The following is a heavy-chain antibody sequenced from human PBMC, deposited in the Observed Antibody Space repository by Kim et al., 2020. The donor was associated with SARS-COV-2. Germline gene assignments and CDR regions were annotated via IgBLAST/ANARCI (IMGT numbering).Heavy chain of an antibody. J-gene: IGHJ4*02. Sequence: SVKSRFPNSRDNAKKSLYLQMNSLRAEDTALYYCARVLMSSGWYGFGFDYWGQGTLVTVSS. V-gene: IGHV3-11*01. D-gene: IGHD6-19*01. CDR3: ARVLMSSGWYGFGFDY.